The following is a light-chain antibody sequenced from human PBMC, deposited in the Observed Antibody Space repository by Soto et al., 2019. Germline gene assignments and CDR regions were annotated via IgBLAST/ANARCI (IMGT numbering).Light chain of an antibody. CDR1: SSDVGGYNY. V-gene: IGLV2-8*01. J-gene: IGLJ3*02. CDR3: KSYTGLNNWV. CDR2: EVN. Sequence: QSALTQPPSASGSPGQSVTISCTGTSSDVGGYNYVSWYQQHPGKAPKVMIYEVNKRPSGVPDRFSGTKSGNTASLTVSGLQAEDEAYYFCKSYTGLNNWVFGGGIKLTVL.